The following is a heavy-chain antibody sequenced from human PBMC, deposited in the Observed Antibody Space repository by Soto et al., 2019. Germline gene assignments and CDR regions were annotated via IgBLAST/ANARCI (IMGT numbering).Heavy chain of an antibody. Sequence: QVQLVESGGGVVQPGRSLRLSCAASGFTFSSYGMHWVRQAPGKGLEWVAVIWYDGSNKYYADSVKGRFTISRDNSKNTLYLQMNSLRAEDMAVYYCASIGSSWTADYWGQGTLVTVSS. J-gene: IGHJ4*02. CDR1: GFTFSSYG. D-gene: IGHD6-13*01. CDR3: ASIGSSWTADY. CDR2: IWYDGSNK. V-gene: IGHV3-33*01.